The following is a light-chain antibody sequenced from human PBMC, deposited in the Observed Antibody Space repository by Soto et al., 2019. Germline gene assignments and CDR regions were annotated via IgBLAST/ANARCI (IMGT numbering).Light chain of an antibody. CDR1: QSVSSN. J-gene: IGKJ2*01. V-gene: IGKV3-15*01. CDR3: QQYNNWPYT. CDR2: GAS. Sequence: EIVMTQSPANLSVSPGERAALSCRASQSVSSNFAWYQQKPGQAPRLLIYGASTRATGIPARFSGSGSGTDFTLTISSLQSEDFAVYYCQQYNNWPYTFGQGTKLEIK.